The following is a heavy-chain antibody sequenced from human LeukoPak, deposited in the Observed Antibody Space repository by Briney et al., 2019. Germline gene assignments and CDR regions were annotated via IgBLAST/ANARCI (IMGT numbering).Heavy chain of an antibody. CDR1: GFTFSNYG. J-gene: IGHJ4*02. D-gene: IGHD3-10*01. CDR2: IRSTANGYAT. V-gene: IGHV3-73*01. CDR3: TGNYYGSGSYADFDY. Sequence: GGSLRLSCAASGFTFSNYGMHWVRQASGKGLEWVGRIRSTANGYATAYAASVKGRFTISRDDSKNTAYLQMDSLKTEDTAVYYCTGNYYGSGSYADFDYWGQGTLVTVSS.